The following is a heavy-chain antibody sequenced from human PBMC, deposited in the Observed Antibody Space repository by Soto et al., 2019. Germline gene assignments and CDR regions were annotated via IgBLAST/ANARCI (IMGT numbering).Heavy chain of an antibody. CDR3: ARTLYGDNVDY. D-gene: IGHD4-17*01. CDR1: GGSFSNSA. V-gene: IGHV1-8*01. Sequence: XSVKVSFNASGGSFSNSAVNLVRQATGQGLEWMGWMNPNSGNTGYAQKFQGRVTMTRNTSISTAYMELSSLRSEDTAVYYCARTLYGDNVDYWGQGTLVTVSS. CDR2: MNPNSGNT. J-gene: IGHJ4*02.